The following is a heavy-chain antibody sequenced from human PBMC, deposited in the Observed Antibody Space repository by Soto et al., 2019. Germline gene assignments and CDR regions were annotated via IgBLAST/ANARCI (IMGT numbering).Heavy chain of an antibody. D-gene: IGHD6-19*01. Sequence: LRLSCAASGFTFSSYEMNWVRQAPGKGLEWVSYISSSGSTIYYADSVKGRFTISRDNAKNSLYLQMNSLRAEDTAVYYCARDPLGSGWQGYDAFDIWGQGTMVTVSS. CDR3: ARDPLGSGWQGYDAFDI. V-gene: IGHV3-48*03. CDR2: ISSSGSTI. CDR1: GFTFSSYE. J-gene: IGHJ3*02.